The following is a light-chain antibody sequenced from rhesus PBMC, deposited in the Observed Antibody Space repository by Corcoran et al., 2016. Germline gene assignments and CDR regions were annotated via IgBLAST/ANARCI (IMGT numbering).Light chain of an antibody. J-gene: IGKJ2*01. CDR2: GAS. CDR3: YQHSSGYS. V-gene: IGKV3-10*01. CDR1: QSVSSH. Sequence: QVILTQSPATLSLSPGERATPSCRASQSVSSHLAWYQQKRGQAPRLLIYGASSRATGIPDRFSGSGSGTDCTLTNSSLEPEDVEVYGCYQHSSGYSFGQGTKVEIK.